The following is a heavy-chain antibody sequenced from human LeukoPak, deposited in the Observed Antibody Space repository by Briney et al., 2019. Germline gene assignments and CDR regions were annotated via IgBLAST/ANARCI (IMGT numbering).Heavy chain of an antibody. J-gene: IGHJ4*02. Sequence: NSSETLPLTCAVCSHPIRCSNGWNWVCKSPGKGLECKGRSYYSGSTYCNPSLKSRVTISLETSKNQFSLKQNSVTPADTPVYYCASEYDSSGYLFDYWGQGTLVTVSS. CDR3: ASEYDSSGYLFDY. CDR2: SYYSGST. CDR1: SHPIRCSNG. V-gene: IGHV4-4*02. D-gene: IGHD3-22*01.